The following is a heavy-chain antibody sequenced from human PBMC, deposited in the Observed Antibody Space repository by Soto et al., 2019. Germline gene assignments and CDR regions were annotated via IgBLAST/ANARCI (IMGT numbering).Heavy chain of an antibody. Sequence: SLRLSCATSGFVFSDFQFNWVRQAPGGGLEWLSSITGTSAFTEYAESIEGRFTISRDNPNKLLFLHMDNLRPEDTAVYYCARDNLAFQGAFDLWGQGTLVTVSS. V-gene: IGHV3-21*01. J-gene: IGHJ4*02. D-gene: IGHD3-16*01. CDR2: ITGTSAFT. CDR3: ARDNLAFQGAFDL. CDR1: GFVFSDFQ.